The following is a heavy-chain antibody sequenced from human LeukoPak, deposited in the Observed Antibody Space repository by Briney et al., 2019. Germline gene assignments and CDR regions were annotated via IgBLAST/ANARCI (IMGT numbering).Heavy chain of an antibody. V-gene: IGHV4-39*07. Sequence: PSETLSLTCTVSSGSISSSSYYWGWIRQPPGKGLEWIGNIYYSGSTYYNPSLKSRVTISVDTSKNQFSLKLSSVTAADTAVYYCASEGTYYDFWSGYPGIGRRFDPWGQGTLVTVSS. CDR2: IYYSGST. J-gene: IGHJ5*02. D-gene: IGHD3-3*01. CDR3: ASEGTYYDFWSGYPGIGRRFDP. CDR1: SGSISSSSYY.